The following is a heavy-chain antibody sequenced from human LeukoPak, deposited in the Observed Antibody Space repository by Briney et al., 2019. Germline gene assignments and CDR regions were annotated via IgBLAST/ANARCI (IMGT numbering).Heavy chain of an antibody. Sequence: PSETLSLTCTVSGGSLSSYYWSWIRQPPGKGLEWIGYIYYSGSTNYNPSLKSRVTISVDTSKNQFSLKLSSVTAADTAVYYCARAGGFGELLVGYWGQGALVTVSS. CDR1: GGSLSSYY. V-gene: IGHV4-59*01. CDR3: ARAGGFGELLVGY. CDR2: IYYSGST. J-gene: IGHJ4*02. D-gene: IGHD3-10*01.